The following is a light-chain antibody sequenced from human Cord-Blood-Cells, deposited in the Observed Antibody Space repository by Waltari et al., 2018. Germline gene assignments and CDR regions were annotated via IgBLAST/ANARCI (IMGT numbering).Light chain of an antibody. CDR2: AAS. Sequence: IQLTQSPSSLSASVGDRVTITCRASQGISSYLAWYQQKPGKAPKLLIYAASTLQSGVPSRFSGSGSGTDFTLTISSQQPEDFATYYCQQLNSYLFTFGPGTKVDIK. CDR1: QGISSY. V-gene: IGKV1-9*01. CDR3: QQLNSYLFT. J-gene: IGKJ3*01.